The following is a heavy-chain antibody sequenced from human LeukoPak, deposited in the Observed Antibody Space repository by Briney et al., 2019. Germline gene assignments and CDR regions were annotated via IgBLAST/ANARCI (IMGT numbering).Heavy chain of an antibody. J-gene: IGHJ4*02. CDR3: ASAGYSSGWYPSDY. CDR1: GGSISSSSYY. Sequence: SETLSLTCTVSGGSISSSSYYWGWIRQPPGKGLEWIGSIYYSGSTYYNPSLKSRVTISVDTSKNQFSLKLSSVTAADTAVYYCASAGYSSGWYPSDYWGQGTLVTVSS. CDR2: IYYSGST. D-gene: IGHD6-19*01. V-gene: IGHV4-39*01.